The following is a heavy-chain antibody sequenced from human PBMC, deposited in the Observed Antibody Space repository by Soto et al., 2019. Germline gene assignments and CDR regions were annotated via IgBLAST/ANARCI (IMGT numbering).Heavy chain of an antibody. CDR3: ARDGTDIVVVVAATPPGWFDP. CDR1: GFTFSSYS. D-gene: IGHD2-15*01. CDR2: ISSSSSYI. Sequence: GGSLRLSCAASGFTFSSYSMNWVRQAPGKGLEWVSSISSSSSYIYYADSVKGRFTISRDNAKNSLYLKMNSLRAEDTAVYYCARDGTDIVVVVAATPPGWFDPWGQGTLVTVSS. V-gene: IGHV3-21*01. J-gene: IGHJ5*02.